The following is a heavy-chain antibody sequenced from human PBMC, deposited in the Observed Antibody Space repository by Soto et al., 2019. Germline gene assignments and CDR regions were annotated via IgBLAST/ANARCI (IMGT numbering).Heavy chain of an antibody. J-gene: IGHJ4*02. V-gene: IGHV4-4*02. Sequence: PSETLCLTWAVSGDSSSSMNWWSWVRQPPGKGLEWIGEIHHSGSTNYNPSLKSRVTISVEKSKNQFSLKLSSVTAADTAVYYCARYDYGSGNDYNIDYWGQGILVTVSS. CDR3: ARYDYGSGNDYNIDY. CDR2: IHHSGST. D-gene: IGHD3-10*01. CDR1: GDSSSSMNW.